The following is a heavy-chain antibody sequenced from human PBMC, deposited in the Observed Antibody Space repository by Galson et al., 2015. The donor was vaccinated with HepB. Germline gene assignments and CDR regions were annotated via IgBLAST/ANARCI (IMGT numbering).Heavy chain of an antibody. D-gene: IGHD3-10*01. CDR1: DYTFTSYG. CDR3: ARDLGFPLVRGVTYYNGMDV. J-gene: IGHJ6*02. Sequence: SVKASCKASDYTFTSYGINWVRQAPGQGLEWMGWISAYDGNTKYAQNFQGRVTMTTDTSTSTAYMELRSLTSADTAVYYCARDLGFPLVRGVTYYNGMDVWGQGTTVTVSS. V-gene: IGHV1-18*01. CDR2: ISAYDGNT.